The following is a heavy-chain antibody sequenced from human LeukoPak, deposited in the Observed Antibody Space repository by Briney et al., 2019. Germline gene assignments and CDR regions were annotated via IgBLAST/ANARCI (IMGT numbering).Heavy chain of an antibody. CDR1: GYTFTGYY. CDR3: ARDPYGDYGTFDY. Sequence: GASVKVSCKASGYTFTGYYMHWVRQAPGQGLEWMGWINPNSGGTNYAQKFQGRVTMTRDTSISTAYMELSRLRSDDTAVYYCARDPYGDYGTFDYWGQGTLVTVSS. CDR2: INPNSGGT. V-gene: IGHV1-2*02. D-gene: IGHD4-17*01. J-gene: IGHJ4*02.